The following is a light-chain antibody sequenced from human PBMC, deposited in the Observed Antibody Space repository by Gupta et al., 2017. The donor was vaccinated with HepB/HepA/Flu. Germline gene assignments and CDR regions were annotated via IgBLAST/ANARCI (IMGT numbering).Light chain of an antibody. Sequence: DIVMTQTPDSLAVSLGERATINRKSSQSGLSSSKNKNFLAWYQQKPGQPPKLLIYCASTRESGVPDRFSGSGSGTDFTLTISSRQPEDFAVYYCQQQDSTPFTVGRGTKVEIK. J-gene: IGKJ4*01. V-gene: IGKV4-1*01. CDR3: QQQDSTPFT. CDR1: QSGLSSSKNKNF. CDR2: CAS.